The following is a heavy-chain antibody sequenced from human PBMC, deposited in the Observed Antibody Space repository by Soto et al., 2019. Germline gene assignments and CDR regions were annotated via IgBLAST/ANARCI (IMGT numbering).Heavy chain of an antibody. CDR1: GGSFSGYY. CDR3: AREVRSFSSSSTAIDY. V-gene: IGHV4-34*01. J-gene: IGHJ4*02. Sequence: SETLSLTCAVYGGSFSGYYWSWIRQPPGKGLEWIGEINHSGSTNYNPSLKSRVTISVDTSKNQFSLKLSSVTAADTAVYYCAREVRSFSSSSTAIDYWGQGTLVTVS. CDR2: INHSGST. D-gene: IGHD6-6*01.